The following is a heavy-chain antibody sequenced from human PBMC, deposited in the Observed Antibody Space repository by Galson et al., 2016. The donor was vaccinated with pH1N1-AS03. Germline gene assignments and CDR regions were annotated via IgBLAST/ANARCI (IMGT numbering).Heavy chain of an antibody. CDR3: ARRGPGMGEYFHH. Sequence: SVKVSCKASGGSFSSYTFGWVRQAPGQGPEWIGSIVPLYNTPNYAQKFQGRVTIIADISTSTTYMQLSSLTSGDSAVYFCARRGPGMGEYFHHWGQGTLVTVSS. V-gene: IGHV1-69*08. CDR1: GGSFSSYT. D-gene: IGHD1-1*01. CDR2: IVPLYNTP. J-gene: IGHJ1*01.